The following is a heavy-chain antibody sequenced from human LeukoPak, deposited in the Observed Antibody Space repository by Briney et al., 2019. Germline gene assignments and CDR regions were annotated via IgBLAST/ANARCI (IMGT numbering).Heavy chain of an antibody. CDR2: ISGSGGST. Sequence: GGSPRLSCAASGFTFSSYAMSWVRQAPGKGLEWVSAISGSGGSTYYADSVKGRFTISRDNSKNTLCLQMNSLRAEDTAVYYCASRSGSRHYYYYYGMDVWGQGTTVTVSS. CDR1: GFTFSSYA. D-gene: IGHD3-10*01. CDR3: ASRSGSRHYYYYYGMDV. V-gene: IGHV3-23*01. J-gene: IGHJ6*02.